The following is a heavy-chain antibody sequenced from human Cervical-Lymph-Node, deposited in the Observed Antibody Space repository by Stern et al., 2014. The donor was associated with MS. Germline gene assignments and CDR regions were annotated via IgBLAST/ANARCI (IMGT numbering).Heavy chain of an antibody. CDR2: ISFDGAKT. D-gene: IGHD6-19*01. CDR1: GFAFSTYG. CDR3: ARGSDWYPLDY. J-gene: IGHJ4*02. V-gene: IGHV3-30*03. Sequence: QMQLVQSGGGVVQPGRSLRLSCSPSGFAFSTYGMHWVRQAPGKGLEWVALISFDGAKTYYADSVKGRFTISRDKPKNTLYLQMKSLRGEDTAVYYCARGSDWYPLDYWGQGTLVTVSS.